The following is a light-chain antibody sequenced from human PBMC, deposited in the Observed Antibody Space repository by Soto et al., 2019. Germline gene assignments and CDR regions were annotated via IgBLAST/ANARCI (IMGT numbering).Light chain of an antibody. CDR3: QHFYPTPPVT. J-gene: IGKJ5*01. CDR1: QSISNS. Sequence: DIQLTQSPSSLSASVGDRVTITCRASQSISNSLNWYQQRPGRAPKLLIYAASTLQSGVPSRFSGSGSGTDFTLPISNLQPEDFATYYCQHFYPTPPVTFGQGTRLEIK. V-gene: IGKV1-39*01. CDR2: AAS.